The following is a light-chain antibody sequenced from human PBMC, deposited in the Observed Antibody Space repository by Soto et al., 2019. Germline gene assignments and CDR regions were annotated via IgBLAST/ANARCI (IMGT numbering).Light chain of an antibody. J-gene: IGKJ1*01. CDR3: QQYNSYSPT. CDR2: AAS. V-gene: IGKV1-39*01. CDR1: QNISSY. Sequence: DIQMTQSPSSLSASVGDRLTITCRASQNISSYLNWYQQKPGKAPKLLIDAASSLQSGVPSRFSGSGSGTDFTLTISSLQPDDFATYNCQQYNSYSPTFGQGTKVDIK.